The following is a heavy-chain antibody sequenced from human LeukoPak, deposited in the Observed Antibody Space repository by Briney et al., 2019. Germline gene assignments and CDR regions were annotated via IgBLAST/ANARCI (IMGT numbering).Heavy chain of an antibody. J-gene: IGHJ5*02. D-gene: IGHD3-22*01. CDR1: RFSLSTSGVG. CDR2: IYWDDDK. V-gene: IGHV2-5*02. CDR3: AHNYYDSSGSWFDP. Sequence: SGPTLVHPTRTLPLTRPFSRFSLSTSGVGVGWIRQPPGKALEWLALIYWDDDKRYSPSLKSRLTITKDTSKNQVVLTMNNMDPVDTATYYCAHNYYDSSGSWFDPWGQGTLVTVSS.